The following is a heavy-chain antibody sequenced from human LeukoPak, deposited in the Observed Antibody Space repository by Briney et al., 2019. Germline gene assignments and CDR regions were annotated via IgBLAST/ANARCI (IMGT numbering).Heavy chain of an antibody. Sequence: KASETLSLTCTVSGGSISSYYWSWIRQPPGKGLEWIGYIYYSGSTNYNPSLKSRVTISVDTSKNQFSLKLSSVTAADTAVYYCARGIQYYYGSGSSDAFDIWGQGTMVTVSS. CDR2: IYYSGST. CDR3: ARGIQYYYGSGSSDAFDI. D-gene: IGHD3-10*01. CDR1: GGSISSYY. J-gene: IGHJ3*02. V-gene: IGHV4-59*12.